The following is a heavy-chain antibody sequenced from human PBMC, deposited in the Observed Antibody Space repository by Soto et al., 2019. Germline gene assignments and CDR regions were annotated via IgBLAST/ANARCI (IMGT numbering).Heavy chain of an antibody. CDR1: GFTFSSYW. Sequence: GGSLRLSCAASGFTFSSYWMHWVRQAPGKGLVWVSRMNSDGSSTTYADSVKGRFTISRDSAKNTMYLQVHSLRAEDTAVYYCASNRWRGSGSYSHWFDPWGQGTLVTVSS. D-gene: IGHD3-10*01. J-gene: IGHJ5*02. CDR3: ASNRWRGSGSYSHWFDP. V-gene: IGHV3-74*01. CDR2: MNSDGSST.